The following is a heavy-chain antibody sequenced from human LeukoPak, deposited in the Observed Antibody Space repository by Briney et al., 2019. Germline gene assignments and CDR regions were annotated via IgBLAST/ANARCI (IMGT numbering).Heavy chain of an antibody. CDR3: TRHGPGAEHDY. CDR2: ISGNGGST. CDR1: GFTFGSCA. J-gene: IGHJ4*02. D-gene: IGHD3-10*01. V-gene: IGHV3-23*01. Sequence: GGSLRLSCAASGFTFGSCAMSWVRQVPGKGLEWVSGISGNGGSTYYADSVKGRFTISRDNSKNTLYLQMNSLKTEDTAVYYCTRHGPGAEHDYWGQGTLVTVSS.